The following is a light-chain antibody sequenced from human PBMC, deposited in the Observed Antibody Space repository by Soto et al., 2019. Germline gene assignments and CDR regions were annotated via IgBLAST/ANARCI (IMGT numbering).Light chain of an antibody. J-gene: IGKJ5*01. CDR3: QQRSNWPLVT. CDR1: QTVYTN. Sequence: DIVMTQSPATLSVSPGERATLSCRASQTVYTNLAWYQQKPGQAPRLLIYGASARAAGIPDRFSGSGSGTDFTLTISSLEPEDFAVYFCQQRSNWPLVTFGQGTRLEIK. CDR2: GAS. V-gene: IGKV3-15*01.